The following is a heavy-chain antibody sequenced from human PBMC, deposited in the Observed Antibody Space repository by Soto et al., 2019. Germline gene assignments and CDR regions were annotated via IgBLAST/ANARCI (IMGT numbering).Heavy chain of an antibody. J-gene: IGHJ3*02. CDR2: IIPILGIA. D-gene: IGHD6-13*01. V-gene: IGHV1-69*02. CDR3: ARGSSSWYDAFDI. Sequence: QVQLVQSGAEVKKPGSSVKVSCKASGGTFSSYTISWVRQAPGQGLEWMGRIIPILGIANYAQKFQGRVTITEDKSTSTAYMELSSLRAEDTAVYYCARGSSSWYDAFDIWGQGTMVTVSS. CDR1: GGTFSSYT.